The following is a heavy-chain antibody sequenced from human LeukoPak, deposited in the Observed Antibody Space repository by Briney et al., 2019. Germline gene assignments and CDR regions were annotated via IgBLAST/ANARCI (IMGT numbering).Heavy chain of an antibody. CDR2: VYSDGRT. CDR3: ARDTRVITIFGVVTRWWFDP. J-gene: IGHJ5*02. Sequence: GGSLRLSCAASGFAVSSNYMSWVRQAPGKGLEWVSIVYSDGRTFYTDSVKGRFTVSSDSSKNTLHLEMNSLRVEDTVIYYCARDTRVITIFGVVTRWWFDPWGQGSLVTVSS. D-gene: IGHD3-3*01. CDR1: GFAVSSNY. V-gene: IGHV3-53*01.